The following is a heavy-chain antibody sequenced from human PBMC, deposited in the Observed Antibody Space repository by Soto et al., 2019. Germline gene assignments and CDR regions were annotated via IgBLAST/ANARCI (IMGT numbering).Heavy chain of an antibody. CDR1: GYTFTSYG. V-gene: IGHV1-18*01. CDR3: ERDFSDSSGYYPNWFDP. Sequence: ASVKVSCKASGYTFTSYGISWVRQAPGQGLEWMGWISAYNGNTNYAQKLQGRVTMTTDTSTSTAYMELRSLRSDDTAVYYCERDFSDSSGYYPNWFDPWGQGALVTVSS. D-gene: IGHD3-22*01. CDR2: ISAYNGNT. J-gene: IGHJ5*02.